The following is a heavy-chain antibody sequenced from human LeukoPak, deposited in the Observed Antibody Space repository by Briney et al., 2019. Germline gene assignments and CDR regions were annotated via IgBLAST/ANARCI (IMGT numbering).Heavy chain of an antibody. CDR1: GFTFSSNW. V-gene: IGHV3-74*01. CDR3: AKESLLLRGPLLIYYFDF. Sequence: GGSLRLSCAASGFTFSSNWMHWVRQAPGEGLVWVSRINGDGSTTSYADSVEGRFTISRDNAKNTLYLQMNSLRAEDTAIYYCAKESLLLRGPLLIYYFDFWGQGTLVTVSS. CDR2: INGDGSTT. D-gene: IGHD3-10*01. J-gene: IGHJ4*02.